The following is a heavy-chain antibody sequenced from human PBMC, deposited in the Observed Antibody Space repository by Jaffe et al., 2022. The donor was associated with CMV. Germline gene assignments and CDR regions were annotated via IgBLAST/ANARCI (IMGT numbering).Heavy chain of an antibody. D-gene: IGHD4-17*01. Sequence: QVQLQESGPGLVKPSETLSLTCTVSGGSISSYYWSWIRQPPGKGLEWIGYIYYSGSTNYNPSLKSRVTISVDTSKNQFSLKLSSVTAADTAVYYCARGSNYGDYGWFDPWGQGTLVTVSS. J-gene: IGHJ5*02. V-gene: IGHV4-59*01. CDR1: GGSISSYY. CDR2: IYYSGST. CDR3: ARGSNYGDYGWFDP.